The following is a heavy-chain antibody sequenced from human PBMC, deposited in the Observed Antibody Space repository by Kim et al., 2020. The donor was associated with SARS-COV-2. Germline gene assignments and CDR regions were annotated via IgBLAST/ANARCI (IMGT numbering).Heavy chain of an antibody. V-gene: IGHV1-2*06. J-gene: IGHJ4*02. CDR2: INPNSDDT. D-gene: IGHD6-13*01. CDR3: AREVRAAAGTYFDN. Sequence: ASVKVSCKASGYTFTGYYIHWVRQAPGQQGLEWMGRINPNSDDTNYAQKFQGRVTMTRDTSISTAYMDLSRLSSDDTAVYYCAREVRAAAGTYFDNWGQGTLVTVSS. CDR1: GYTFTGYY.